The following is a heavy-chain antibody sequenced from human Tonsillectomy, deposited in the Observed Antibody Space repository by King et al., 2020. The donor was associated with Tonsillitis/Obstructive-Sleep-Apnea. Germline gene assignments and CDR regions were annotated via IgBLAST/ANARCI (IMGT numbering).Heavy chain of an antibody. CDR2: ISWSGGST. CDR3: AKGEVVPAAKTFDY. V-gene: IGHV3-43*01. D-gene: IGHD2-2*01. Sequence: VQLVESGGGGGQPGGSLRLSCAASVFTFDDYNIHWVRQATGEGLEWVSLISWSGGSTYSANPVKGRFTISRDNSKNSLYLQMNRLRTADTALYYCAKGEVVPAAKTFDYWGQGTLVTVSS. J-gene: IGHJ4*02. CDR1: VFTFDDYN.